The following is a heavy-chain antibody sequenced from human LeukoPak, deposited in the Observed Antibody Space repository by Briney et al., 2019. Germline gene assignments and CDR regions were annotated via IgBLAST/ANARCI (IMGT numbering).Heavy chain of an antibody. Sequence: SETLSLTCAVYGGSFSGYYWSWIRQPPGKGQEWIGEINHSGSTNYNPSLKSRVTISVDTSKNQFSLKLSSVTAADTAVYYCAGLGYCSGGSCYSHSRYYYGMDVWGKGTTVTVSS. CDR3: AGLGYCSGGSCYSHSRYYYGMDV. D-gene: IGHD2-15*01. J-gene: IGHJ6*04. V-gene: IGHV4-34*01. CDR1: GGSFSGYY. CDR2: INHSGST.